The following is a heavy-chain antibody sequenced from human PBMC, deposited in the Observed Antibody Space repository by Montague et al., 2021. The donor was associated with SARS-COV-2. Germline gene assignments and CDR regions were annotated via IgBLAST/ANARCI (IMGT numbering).Heavy chain of an antibody. Sequence: SETLSLTCTVSGGSISSSSYYWGWIRQPPGKGLEWIGSIYYSGSTYYNPSLKSRVTISVDTSKNQFSLKLSSVTAADTAVYYCARLYCSSTSCYGWWETNWFDPWGQGTLVTVSS. J-gene: IGHJ5*02. CDR1: GGSISSSSYY. CDR3: ARLYCSSTSCYGWWETNWFDP. D-gene: IGHD2-2*01. CDR2: IYYSGST. V-gene: IGHV4-39*01.